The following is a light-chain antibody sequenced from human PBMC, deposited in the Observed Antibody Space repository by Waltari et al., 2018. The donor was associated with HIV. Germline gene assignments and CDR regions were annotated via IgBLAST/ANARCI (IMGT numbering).Light chain of an antibody. J-gene: IGKJ4*01. CDR3: QQANSFPPT. V-gene: IGKV1-12*01. CDR2: AAF. Sequence: DIQMTQSPSSVSVSVGDRVTITCRANQDINNWLAWYQQKPGKAPKLLIYAAFNLQSGLPSRFSGSRSGPDFTLTITSLQPEDFATYYCQQANSFPPTFGGGTKVDI. CDR1: QDINNW.